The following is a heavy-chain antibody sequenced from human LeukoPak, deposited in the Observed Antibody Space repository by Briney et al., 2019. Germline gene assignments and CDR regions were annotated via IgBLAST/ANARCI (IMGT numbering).Heavy chain of an antibody. Sequence: GGSLRLSCAASGFTFSSYWMSWVRQAPGKGLEWVANIKQGGSEKYYVDSVKGRFTISRDNAKNSLYLQMNSLRAEDTAVYYCASLGSCYSDFDYWGQGTLVTVSS. D-gene: IGHD2-15*01. CDR2: IKQGGSEK. CDR3: ASLGSCYSDFDY. J-gene: IGHJ4*02. V-gene: IGHV3-7*03. CDR1: GFTFSSYW.